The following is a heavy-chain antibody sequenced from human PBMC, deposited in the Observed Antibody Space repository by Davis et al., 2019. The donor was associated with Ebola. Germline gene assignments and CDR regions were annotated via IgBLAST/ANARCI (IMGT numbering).Heavy chain of an antibody. CDR1: GFIFEIYS. J-gene: IGHJ2*01. D-gene: IGHD4-17*01. CDR3: TRHVPGDFWYFDL. V-gene: IGHV3-21*04. CDR2: ISSSGDYI. Sequence: GESLKISCAASGFIFEIYSMNWVRQAPGKGLEWVASISSSGDYIYHADSVRGRFTISRDNAKNSLYLQMRSLRAEDTAMYHCTRHVPGDFWYFDLWGRGTLVTVSS.